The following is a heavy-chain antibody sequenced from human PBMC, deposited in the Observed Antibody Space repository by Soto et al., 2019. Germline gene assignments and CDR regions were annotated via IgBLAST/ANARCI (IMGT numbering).Heavy chain of an antibody. D-gene: IGHD3-10*01. CDR3: ARDWEITVSTWSFGGF. J-gene: IGHJ4*02. V-gene: IGHV1-69*08. CDR2: IIPFHGVT. CDR1: GGTFSPYT. Sequence: QVQLVQSGAELQKPGSSVKVSCKASGGTFSPYTINWVRQAPGQGLEWMGRIIPFHGVTNYAQKFQARVTITADKSSSTAYMELSGLRFEDTAMYYCARDWEITVSTWSFGGFWGRGTLVTVSS.